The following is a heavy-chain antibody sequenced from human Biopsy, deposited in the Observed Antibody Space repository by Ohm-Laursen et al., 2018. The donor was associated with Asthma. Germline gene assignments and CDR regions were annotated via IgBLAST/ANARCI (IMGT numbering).Heavy chain of an antibody. CDR2: INSVFGTT. CDR1: GGTFSTYV. Sequence: GASVKVSCKSLGGTFSTYVIGWVRQAPGQGLEWMGGINSVFGTTTYPQKFQDRVTITADDSTSTVYMELSSLRSEDTAVYYCARKAGSCISRTCYSLDFWGQGTLVTVYS. CDR3: ARKAGSCISRTCYSLDF. J-gene: IGHJ4*02. D-gene: IGHD2-2*01. V-gene: IGHV1-69*13.